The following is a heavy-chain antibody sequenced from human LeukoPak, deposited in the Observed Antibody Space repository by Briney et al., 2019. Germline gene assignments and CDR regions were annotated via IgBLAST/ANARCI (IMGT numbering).Heavy chain of an antibody. CDR1: GFTFSNNW. V-gene: IGHV3-74*01. CDR2: ISADGSST. CDR3: AKGEGYSFDY. D-gene: IGHD2-15*01. Sequence: GGSLRLSCAASGFTFSNNWMHWVRQAPGKGLVWVSRISADGSSTSYADSVKGRFTISRDNSKNTLYLQMNSLRTEDTAVYYCAKGEGYSFDYWGQGTLVTVSS. J-gene: IGHJ4*02.